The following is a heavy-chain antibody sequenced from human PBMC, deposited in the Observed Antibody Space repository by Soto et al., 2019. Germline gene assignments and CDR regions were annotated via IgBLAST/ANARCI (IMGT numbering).Heavy chain of an antibody. J-gene: IGHJ2*01. V-gene: IGHV1-3*04. CDR3: ARGPYYYDSSGPWGYFDL. D-gene: IGHD3-22*01. CDR1: GYTFTTYA. Sequence: GASVKVSCKASGYTFTTYAIHWVRQAPGQSLEWMGWINTDNGNTYYSQKMQARVTITRDTSASTAYMELSRLRSEDTAVYYCARGPYYYDSSGPWGYFDLWGRGTLVTVSS. CDR2: INTDNGNT.